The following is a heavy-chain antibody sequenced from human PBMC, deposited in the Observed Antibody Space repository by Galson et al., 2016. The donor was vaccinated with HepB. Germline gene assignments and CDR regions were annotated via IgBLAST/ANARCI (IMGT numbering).Heavy chain of an antibody. Sequence: SLRLSCAGSEFTFSNAWMSWVRQAPGKGLEVVSSISRSGDSTDYADSVKGRFTISRDNSKNTLSLQMNSLTADDTAIYYCVQGSTAPAVWGKGTTVTVSS. J-gene: IGHJ6*04. CDR3: VQGSTAPAV. CDR1: EFTFSNAW. D-gene: IGHD2-2*01. CDR2: ISRSGDST. V-gene: IGHV3-23*01.